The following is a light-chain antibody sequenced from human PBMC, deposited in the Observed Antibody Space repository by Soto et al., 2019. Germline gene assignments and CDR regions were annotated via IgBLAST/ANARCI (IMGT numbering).Light chain of an antibody. CDR3: QQYNNWPST. J-gene: IGKJ1*01. CDR1: QSITSSY. V-gene: IGKV3-20*01. Sequence: EIVLTQSPGTLSLSPGERATLSCRASQSITSSYLAWYQQKPGQTPRLLIYGASSRATGIPDRFSSSGSGTDFTLTISRLEPEDFAVYYCQQYNNWPSTFGQGTKVEIK. CDR2: GAS.